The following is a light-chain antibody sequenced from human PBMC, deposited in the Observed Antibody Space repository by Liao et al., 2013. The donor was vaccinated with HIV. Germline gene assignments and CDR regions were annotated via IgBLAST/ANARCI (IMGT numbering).Light chain of an antibody. Sequence: SYELTQPPSVSVSPGQTASIPCSGDKLGDKYACWYQQKPGQSPVLVIYQDNKRPSGIPERFSGSNSGNTATLTISGTQAMDEADYYCQAWDSSSLVVFGGGTKLTVL. CDR3: QAWDSSSLVV. CDR1: KLGDKY. J-gene: IGLJ2*01. CDR2: QDN. V-gene: IGLV3-1*01.